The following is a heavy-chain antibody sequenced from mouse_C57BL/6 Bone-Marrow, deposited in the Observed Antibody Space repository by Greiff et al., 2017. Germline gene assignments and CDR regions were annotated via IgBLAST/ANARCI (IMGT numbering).Heavy chain of an antibody. V-gene: IGHV3-1*01. CDR1: GYSITSGYD. CDR2: ISYSGIT. Sequence: EVKLLESGPGMVKPSQSLSLTCPVTGYSITSGYDWHWIRPFPGNKLEWKGYISYSGITNYNPSLKSRISITHDTSKNHFFLKLNSVTTEDTATDDCATANWDVSFAYWGQGTLVTVSA. J-gene: IGHJ3*01. D-gene: IGHD4-1*01. CDR3: ATANWDVSFAY.